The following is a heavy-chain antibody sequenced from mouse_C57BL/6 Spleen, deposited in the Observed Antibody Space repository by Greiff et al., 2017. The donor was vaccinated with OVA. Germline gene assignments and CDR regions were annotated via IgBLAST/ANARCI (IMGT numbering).Heavy chain of an antibody. J-gene: IGHJ3*01. D-gene: IGHD1-1*01. CDR1: GYTFTDYE. Sequence: QVQLQQSGAELVRPGASVTLSCKASGYTFTDYEMHWVKQTPVHGLEWIGAIDPETGGTAYNQKFKGKAILTADKSSSTAYMELRSLTSEDSAVYYCTREEIIYYGSSWFAYWGQGTLVTVSA. CDR2: IDPETGGT. CDR3: TREEIIYYGSSWFAY. V-gene: IGHV1-15*01.